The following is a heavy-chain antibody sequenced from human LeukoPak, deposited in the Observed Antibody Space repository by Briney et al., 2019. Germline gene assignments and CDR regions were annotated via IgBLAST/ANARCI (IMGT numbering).Heavy chain of an antibody. CDR3: AREACNLCSCQYYYTDV. CDR2: IYSGGST. D-gene: IGHD2-2*01. J-gene: IGHJ6*03. V-gene: IGHV3-53*01. Sequence: GGSLRLSCAVSGPPVTSIYIRCARQAPGKGLEWVSVIYSGGSTYYANSVKGRFTISRDNSTNTLYLQMNSPRAEDTAVYNCAREACNLCSCQYYYTDVWGKGTTVTVSS. CDR1: GPPVTSIY.